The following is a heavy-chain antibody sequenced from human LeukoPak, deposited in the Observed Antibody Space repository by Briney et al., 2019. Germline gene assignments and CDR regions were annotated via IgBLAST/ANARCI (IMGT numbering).Heavy chain of an antibody. Sequence: SDTLSLTCAVSGYSISSSNWWGWIRQPPGKGLEWIGYIHYSGSTDYNPSLKSRVTMSVDTSKNQFSLKLSSVTAVDTAVYYCALYCSADNCGYFDYWGRGTLVTVSS. CDR2: IHYSGST. V-gene: IGHV4-28*01. CDR1: GYSISSSNW. D-gene: IGHD2-15*01. CDR3: ALYCSADNCGYFDY. J-gene: IGHJ2*01.